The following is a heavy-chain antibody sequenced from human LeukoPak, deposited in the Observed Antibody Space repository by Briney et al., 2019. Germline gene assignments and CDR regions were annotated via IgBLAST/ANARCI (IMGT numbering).Heavy chain of an antibody. J-gene: IGHJ4*02. CDR3: ARGEGGGSCYNN. V-gene: IGHV4-31*03. D-gene: IGHD2-15*01. Sequence: SETLSLTCTVSGGSISSGGYYWSWIRQHPGKGLEWIGYIYYSGSTYYNPSLKSRVTISVDTSKNQFSLKLNSVTAADTATYYCARGEGGGSCYNNWGQGTQVTVSS. CDR2: IYYSGST. CDR1: GGSISSGGYY.